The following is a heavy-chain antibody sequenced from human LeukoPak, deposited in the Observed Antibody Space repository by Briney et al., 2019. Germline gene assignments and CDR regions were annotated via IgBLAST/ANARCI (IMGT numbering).Heavy chain of an antibody. CDR2: IYYSGST. D-gene: IGHD6-13*01. Sequence: PSETLSLTCAVYGGSFSGYYWSWIRQPPGKGLEWIGSIYYSGSTYYNPSLKSRVTISVDTSKNQFSLKLSSVTAADTAVYYCARHPPRAGSSWYFDYWGQGTLVTVSS. J-gene: IGHJ4*02. CDR1: GGSFSGYY. V-gene: IGHV4-34*01. CDR3: ARHPPRAGSSWYFDY.